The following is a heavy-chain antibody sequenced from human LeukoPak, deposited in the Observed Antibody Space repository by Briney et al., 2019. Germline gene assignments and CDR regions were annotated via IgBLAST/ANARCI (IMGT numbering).Heavy chain of an antibody. D-gene: IGHD1-7*01. J-gene: IGHJ6*03. CDR3: ARAGEITGTSFYYYYYMDV. V-gene: IGHV1-2*02. Sequence: ASVKVSCKASGYTFTGYYMHWVRQAPGQGLEWMGWINPNSGGTNYAQKFQGRVTMTRDTSISTAYMELSRLSSDDTAVYYCARAGEITGTSFYYYYYMDVWGKGTTVTVSS. CDR1: GYTFTGYY. CDR2: INPNSGGT.